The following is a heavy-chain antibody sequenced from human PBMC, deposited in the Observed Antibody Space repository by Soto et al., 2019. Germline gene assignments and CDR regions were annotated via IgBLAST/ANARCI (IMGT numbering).Heavy chain of an antibody. V-gene: IGHV1-46*01. D-gene: IGHD6-13*01. CDR1: GFSFSDYF. J-gene: IGHJ5*02. CDR3: ARAKPAQLGPGRWFDP. CDR2: INPSGDSR. Sequence: GASVKVSCKASGFSFSDYFMHWVRQAPGQGLEWMGIINPSGDSRNYAQKFQGRVTITRDTSASTAYMELSSLRSEDTAVYYCARAKPAQLGPGRWFDPWGQGTLVTVSS.